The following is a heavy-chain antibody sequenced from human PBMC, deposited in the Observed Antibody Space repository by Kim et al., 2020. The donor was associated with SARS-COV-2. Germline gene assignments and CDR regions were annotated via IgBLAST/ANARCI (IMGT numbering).Heavy chain of an antibody. D-gene: IGHD3-10*01. Sequence: GGSLRLSCAASGFTFSSYAMSWVRQAPGKGLEWVSAISGSGGSTYYADSVKGRFTISRDNSKNTLYLQMNSLRAEDTAVYYCAKDHDYGSGSYYRVDYWGQGTLVTVSS. J-gene: IGHJ4*02. CDR3: AKDHDYGSGSYYRVDY. CDR1: GFTFSSYA. V-gene: IGHV3-23*01. CDR2: ISGSGGST.